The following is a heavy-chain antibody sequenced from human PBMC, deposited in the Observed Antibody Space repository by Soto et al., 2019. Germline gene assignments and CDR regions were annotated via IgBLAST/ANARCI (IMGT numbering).Heavy chain of an antibody. Sequence: ASVKVSCKASGYTFTSYDINWVRQATGQGLEWMGWMNPKSGNTGYAQKFQGRVTMTRNTSISTAYMELSSLRSEDTAVYYCARGRALDLLRYFDWPPAYWGQGTLVTVSS. CDR2: MNPKSGNT. J-gene: IGHJ4*02. CDR1: GYTFTSYD. D-gene: IGHD3-9*01. V-gene: IGHV1-8*01. CDR3: ARGRALDLLRYFDWPPAY.